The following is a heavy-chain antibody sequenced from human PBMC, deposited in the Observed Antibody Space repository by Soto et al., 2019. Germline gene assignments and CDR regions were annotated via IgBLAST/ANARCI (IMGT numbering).Heavy chain of an antibody. V-gene: IGHV1-3*01. D-gene: IGHD2-15*01. CDR3: AASRGYCSGGSCYPRNYYYMDV. CDR2: INAGSGNT. J-gene: IGHJ6*03. Sequence: ASVKVSCKASGYTFTSYAMHWVRQAPGQRLEWMGWINAGSGNTKYSQKFQGRVTITRDTSASTAYMELSSLRSEDTAVYYCAASRGYCSGGSCYPRNYYYMDVWGKGTTVTVSS. CDR1: GYTFTSYA.